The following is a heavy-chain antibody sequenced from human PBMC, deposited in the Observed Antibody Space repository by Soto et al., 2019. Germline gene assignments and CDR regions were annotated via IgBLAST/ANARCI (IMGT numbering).Heavy chain of an antibody. V-gene: IGHV3-23*01. J-gene: IGHJ4*02. CDR2: ITGSGGTT. CDR1: GFTFSKYG. CDR3: AKRYEVQQNYYFDY. Sequence: GGSRRLSCAASGFTFSKYGMSWVRQAAGKGLEWVSSITGSGGTTYYADSVKGRFTISRENSKNTLYVHMNSLRAEDTAVYYCAKRYEVQQNYYFDYWGQGTLVTVSS. D-gene: IGHD1-1*01.